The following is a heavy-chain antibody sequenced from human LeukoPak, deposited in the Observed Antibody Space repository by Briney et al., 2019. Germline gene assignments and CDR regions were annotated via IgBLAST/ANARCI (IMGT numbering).Heavy chain of an antibody. Sequence: GGSLRLFCAASVSTFSSHCIHCVCQAPVKGLVCVSLIVSDGSSKSYADSVKRRFTISRDNAKNTLYLQMNSLRAEDTAVYYCARSTYYYDSSPFDYWGQGTLVTVSS. V-gene: IGHV3-74*01. D-gene: IGHD3-22*01. CDR1: VSTFSSHC. J-gene: IGHJ4*02. CDR2: IVSDGSSK. CDR3: ARSTYYYDSSPFDY.